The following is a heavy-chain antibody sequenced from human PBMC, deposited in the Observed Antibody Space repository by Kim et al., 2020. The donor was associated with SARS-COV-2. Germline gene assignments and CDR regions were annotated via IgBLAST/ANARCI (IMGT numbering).Heavy chain of an antibody. D-gene: IGHD4-17*01. Sequence: SYNPSLKSRVTISVDTSKNQFSLKLSSVTAADTAVYYCARLFYGDTLFDYWGQGTLVTVSS. J-gene: IGHJ4*02. CDR3: ARLFYGDTLFDY. V-gene: IGHV4-39*01.